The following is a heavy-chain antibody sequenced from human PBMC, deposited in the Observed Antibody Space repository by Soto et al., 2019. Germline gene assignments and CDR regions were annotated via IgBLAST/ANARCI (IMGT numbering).Heavy chain of an antibody. CDR3: AKGGRQWLVTSDFNY. CDR2: VSHDGRNT. CDR1: GFTFRRYD. Sequence: GGSLRLSCAASGFTFRRYDMNWVRQAPGKGLEWVAVVSHDGRNTHYADSVKGRFTISRDSSKNTVSLEMTSLRAEDTAVYYCAKGGRQWLVTSDFNYWGQGALVTVPS. J-gene: IGHJ4*02. D-gene: IGHD6-19*01. V-gene: IGHV3-30*18.